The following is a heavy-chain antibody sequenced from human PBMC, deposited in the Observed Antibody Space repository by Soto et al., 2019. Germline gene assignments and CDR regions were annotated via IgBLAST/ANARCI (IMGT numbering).Heavy chain of an antibody. CDR3: ARDYSSGWGDAFDI. D-gene: IGHD6-19*01. J-gene: IGHJ3*02. CDR2: ISSSGSTI. CDR1: GFTFSDYY. V-gene: IGHV3-11*01. Sequence: GGSLRLSCAASGFTFSDYYMSWIRQAPGKGLEWVSYISSSGSTIYYADSVKGRFTISRDNAKNSLYLQMNSLRAEDTAVYYCARDYSSGWGDAFDIWGQGTMVTVSS.